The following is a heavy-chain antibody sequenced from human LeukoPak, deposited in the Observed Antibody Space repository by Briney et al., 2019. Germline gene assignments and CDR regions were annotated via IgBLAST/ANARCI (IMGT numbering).Heavy chain of an antibody. CDR2: IIPIFGTA. J-gene: IGHJ3*02. Sequence: GASVKVSCKASGGTFSSYAISWVRQAPGQGLEWMGGIIPIFGTANYAQKFQGRVTITADESTSTAYMELSSLRSEDTAVYYCARDLGQNDAFDIWGQGTMVTVSS. D-gene: IGHD7-27*01. CDR1: GGTFSSYA. V-gene: IGHV1-69*13. CDR3: ARDLGQNDAFDI.